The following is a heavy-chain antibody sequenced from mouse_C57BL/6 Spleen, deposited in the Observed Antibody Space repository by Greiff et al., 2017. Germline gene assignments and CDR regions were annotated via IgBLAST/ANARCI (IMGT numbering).Heavy chain of an antibody. J-gene: IGHJ1*03. CDR3: AREPGVYWYFDV. CDR1: GFTFSDYY. CDR2: INYDGSST. Sequence: DVKLVESEGGLVQPGSSMKLSCTASGFTFSDYYMAWVRQVPEKGLEWVANINYDGSSTYYLDSLKSRFIISRDNAKNILYLQMSSLKSEDTATYYCAREPGVYWYFDVWGTGTTVTVSS. V-gene: IGHV5-16*01.